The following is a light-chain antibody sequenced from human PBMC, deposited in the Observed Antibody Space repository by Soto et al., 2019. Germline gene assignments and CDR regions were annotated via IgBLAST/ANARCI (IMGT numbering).Light chain of an antibody. CDR2: YDS. CDR1: NIGSKS. J-gene: IGLJ2*01. V-gene: IGLV3-21*04. CDR3: QVWDSSSDQV. Sequence: SYELTQPPSVSVAPGKTARITCGGNNIGSKSVHWYQQKPGQAPVLVIYYDSDRPSGNPELFSGSNSGNTATLTISRVEVGDEADYYCQVWDSSSDQVFGGGTKLTVL.